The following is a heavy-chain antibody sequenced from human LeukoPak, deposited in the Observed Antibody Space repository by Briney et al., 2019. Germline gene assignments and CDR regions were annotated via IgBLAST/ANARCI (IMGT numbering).Heavy chain of an antibody. V-gene: IGHV3-20*04. D-gene: IGHD6-19*01. CDR3: ARVRTVVAGPIYYYYMDV. J-gene: IGHJ6*03. CDR1: GFTFDDYG. Sequence: GGSLRLSCAASGFTFDDYGMSWVRQAPGKGLEWVSGINWNGGSTGYADSVKGRFTISRDNAKNSLYLQMNSLRAEDTALYYCARVRTVVAGPIYYYYMDVWGKGTTVTVSS. CDR2: INWNGGST.